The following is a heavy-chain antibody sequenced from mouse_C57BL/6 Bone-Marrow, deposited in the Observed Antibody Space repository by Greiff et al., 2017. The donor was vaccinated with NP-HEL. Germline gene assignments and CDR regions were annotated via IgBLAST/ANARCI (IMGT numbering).Heavy chain of an antibody. CDR1: GYTFTDYE. J-gene: IGHJ3*01. CDR3: TREGAY. V-gene: IGHV1-15*01. CDR2: IDPETGGT. Sequence: VQLQQSGAELVRPGASVTLSFKASGYTFTDYEMHWVKQTPVHGLEWIGAIDPETGGTAYNQKFKGKAILTADKSSSTAYMELRSLTSEDSAVYYCTREGAYWGQGTLVTVSA.